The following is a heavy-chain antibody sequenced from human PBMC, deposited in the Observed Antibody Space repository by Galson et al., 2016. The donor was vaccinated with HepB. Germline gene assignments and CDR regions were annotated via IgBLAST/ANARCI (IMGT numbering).Heavy chain of an antibody. Sequence: SLRLSCAASGFIFSNYDMHWVRQVAGKGLEWVSCIDIAGDTYYPDSVKGRFTISRENAKSTVYLQINSLRAEDTAVYYCVRGVAGCDNWGQGTLVTISS. CDR1: GFIFSNYD. V-gene: IGHV3-13*01. J-gene: IGHJ4*02. CDR2: IDIAGDT. CDR3: VRGVAGCDN. D-gene: IGHD6-19*01.